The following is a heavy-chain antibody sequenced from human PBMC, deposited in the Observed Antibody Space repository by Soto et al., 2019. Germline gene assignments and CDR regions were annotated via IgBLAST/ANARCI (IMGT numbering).Heavy chain of an antibody. CDR3: ARVGDGYNYWYFDL. Sequence: GESLKISCAASGFTFSSYWMSWVRQAPGKGLEWVANIKQDGSEKYYVDSVKGRFTISRDNAKNSLYLQMNSLRAEDTAVYYCARVGDGYNYWYFDLWGRGTLVTVSS. CDR2: IKQDGSEK. CDR1: GFTFSSYW. D-gene: IGHD5-12*01. V-gene: IGHV3-7*01. J-gene: IGHJ2*01.